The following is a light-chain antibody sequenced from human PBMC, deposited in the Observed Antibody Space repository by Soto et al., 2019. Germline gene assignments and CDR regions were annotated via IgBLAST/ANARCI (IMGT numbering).Light chain of an antibody. CDR1: QSVSNTS. CDR2: DAS. V-gene: IGKV3D-20*01. J-gene: IGKJ4*01. CDR3: QQYGNSPPIT. Sequence: IVLPQSPATGSLSPGDRATLSCGASQSVSNTSLAWYQQKPGLAPRLLIYDASYRANGIPDRFTGSGSGTDFTLTTSRLEPEDFAVYYSQQYGNSPPITLGGGTKVDI.